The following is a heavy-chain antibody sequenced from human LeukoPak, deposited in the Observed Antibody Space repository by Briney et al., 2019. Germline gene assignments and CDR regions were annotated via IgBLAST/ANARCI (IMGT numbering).Heavy chain of an antibody. J-gene: IGHJ5*02. CDR1: GYTFTGYY. Sequence: ASVKVSCKASGYTFTGYYMHWVRQAPGQGLEWMGWINPNSGGTNYAQKFQGRVTMTTDTSISTAYMELSRLRSDDTAVYYCARTPATIFGVVLTLNWFDPWGQGTLVTVSS. V-gene: IGHV1-2*02. CDR2: INPNSGGT. CDR3: ARTPATIFGVVLTLNWFDP. D-gene: IGHD3-3*01.